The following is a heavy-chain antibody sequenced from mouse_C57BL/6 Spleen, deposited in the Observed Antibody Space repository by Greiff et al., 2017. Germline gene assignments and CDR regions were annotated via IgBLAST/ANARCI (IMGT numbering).Heavy chain of an antibody. V-gene: IGHV1-69*01. J-gene: IGHJ3*01. CDR2: IDPSDSYT. Sequence: VQLQQPGAELVMPGASVKLSCKASGYTFTSYWMHWVKQRPGQGLEWIGEIDPSDSYTNYNQKFKGKSTLTVDKSSSTAYMQLSSLTSEDSAVXYCARRGGNYVWFAYWGQGTLVTVSA. D-gene: IGHD2-1*01. CDR3: ARRGGNYVWFAY. CDR1: GYTFTSYW.